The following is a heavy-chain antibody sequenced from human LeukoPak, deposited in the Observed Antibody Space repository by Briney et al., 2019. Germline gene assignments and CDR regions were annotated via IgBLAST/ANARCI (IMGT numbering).Heavy chain of an antibody. CDR3: ARGRATNPFDY. J-gene: IGHJ4*02. V-gene: IGHV4-39*07. D-gene: IGHD5-12*01. CDR2: IYYSGST. Sequence: SETLSLTCTVSGGSISSSSYYWGWIRQSPGKGLEWIGSIYYSGSTYYNPSLKSRVTISVDTSKNQFSLKLSSVTAADTAVYYCARGRATNPFDYWGQGTLVTVSS. CDR1: GGSISSSSYY.